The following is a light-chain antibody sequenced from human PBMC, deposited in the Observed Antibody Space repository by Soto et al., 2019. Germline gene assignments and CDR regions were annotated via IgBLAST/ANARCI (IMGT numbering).Light chain of an antibody. CDR3: QQYGSSPYT. CDR2: GAS. J-gene: IGKJ2*01. CDR1: QSVSSSY. Sequence: EIVLTQSPGTLSLSPGEIANLSCRASQSVSSSYLAWYQQKPGQAPRLLIYGASSRATGIPERFSGIGSGTDVTLNISRLELEDFAVYYCQQYGSSPYTLGQGTKLEIK. V-gene: IGKV3-20*01.